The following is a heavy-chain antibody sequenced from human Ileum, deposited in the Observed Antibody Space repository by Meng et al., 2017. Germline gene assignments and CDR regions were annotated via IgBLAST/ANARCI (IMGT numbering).Heavy chain of an antibody. D-gene: IGHD2-15*01. V-gene: IGHV1-8*01. Sequence: ASVKVSCKASGYTFTSYDINWVRQATGQGLEWMGWMNPNSGNTGYAQKFQGRVTMTRNTSISTAYMELSSLRSEDTAVYYCARGRHVGCSGGSCSNYWGQGTLVTVSS. J-gene: IGHJ4*02. CDR1: GYTFTSYD. CDR3: ARGRHVGCSGGSCSNY. CDR2: MNPNSGNT.